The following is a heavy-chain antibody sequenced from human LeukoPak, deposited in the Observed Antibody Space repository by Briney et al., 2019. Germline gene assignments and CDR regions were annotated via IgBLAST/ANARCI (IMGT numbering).Heavy chain of an antibody. V-gene: IGHV3-7*03. CDR2: IKQDGSEK. CDR3: ARDEMSLTAAAFDY. CDR1: GFTFSSYW. D-gene: IGHD6-6*01. J-gene: IGHJ4*02. Sequence: GGSLRLSCAASGFTFSSYWMSWVRQAPGKGLEWVANIKQDGSEKYYVDSVKDRFTISRDNAKNSLYLQMNSLRAEDTAVYYCARDEMSLTAAAFDYWGQGTLVTVSS.